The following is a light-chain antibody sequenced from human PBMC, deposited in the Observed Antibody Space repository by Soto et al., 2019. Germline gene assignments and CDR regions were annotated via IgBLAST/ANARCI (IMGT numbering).Light chain of an antibody. V-gene: IGLV1-40*01. J-gene: IGLJ1*01. CDR1: SSNIGAGYD. CDR3: PSYASSLSANFV. Sequence: QSVLTQPPSVSGAPGQRVTISCTGSSSNIGAGYDVHWYQQLPGKAPKLLIYGNNNRPSGVPDRFSGSKSGTSASLAITGLRADDEADYYCPSYASSLSANFVFGTGTKVTVL. CDR2: GNN.